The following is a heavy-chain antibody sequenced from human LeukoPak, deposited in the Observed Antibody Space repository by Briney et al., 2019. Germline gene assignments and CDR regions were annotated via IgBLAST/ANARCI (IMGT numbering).Heavy chain of an antibody. CDR3: ARVVGESGSGWYYYYYGMDV. CDR1: GFTFSSYA. J-gene: IGHJ6*02. Sequence: GGSLRLSCAASGFTFSSYAMSWVRQAPGKGLEWVSAISGSGDRTYYADSVKGRFTISRDNSKITLYLQMNSLRAEDTAVYYCARVVGESGSGWYYYYYGMDVWGQGTTVTVSS. CDR2: ISGSGDRT. D-gene: IGHD6-19*01. V-gene: IGHV3-23*01.